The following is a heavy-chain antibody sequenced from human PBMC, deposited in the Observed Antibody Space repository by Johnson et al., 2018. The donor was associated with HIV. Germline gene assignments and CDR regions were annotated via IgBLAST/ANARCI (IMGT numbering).Heavy chain of an antibody. D-gene: IGHD2-8*02. J-gene: IGHJ3*02. CDR2: ISYDGSNK. CDR1: GFTFSTSG. Sequence: QVQLVESGGGVVQPGRSLRLSCAASGFTFSTSGMHWVRQAPGKGMEWVAVISYDGSNKYYADSVKGRFTISRDNSKNTLYLQVNSLKTEDTAVYYCAKDRNALYWWSDAFDMWGQGTMVTVSS. V-gene: IGHV3-30*18. CDR3: AKDRNALYWWSDAFDM.